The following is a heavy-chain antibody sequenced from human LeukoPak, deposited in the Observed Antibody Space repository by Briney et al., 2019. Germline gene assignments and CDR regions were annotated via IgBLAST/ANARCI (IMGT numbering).Heavy chain of an antibody. CDR1: GFTIGPYA. J-gene: IGHJ6*02. CDR3: ATWAFYHNLDV. V-gene: IGHV3-43*02. D-gene: IGHD2/OR15-2a*01. Sequence: GGALRLSCAASGFTIGPYAMYWVRQGPGRGLEWVSVIKADGSGTFYADSVRGRFTTSRDNSKNSLYLQMNSPTSEDTALYYCATWAFYHNLDVWGQGTTVIVSS. CDR2: IKADGSGT.